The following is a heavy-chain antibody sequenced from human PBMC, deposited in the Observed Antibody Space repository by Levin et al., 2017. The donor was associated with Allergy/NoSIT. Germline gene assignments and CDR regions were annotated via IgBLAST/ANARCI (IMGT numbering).Heavy chain of an antibody. CDR1: GFTFSNAW. Sequence: PGESLKISCAASGFTFSNAWMSWVRQAPGKGLEWVGRIKSKTDGGTTDYAAPVKGRFTISRDDSKNTLYLQMNSLKTEDTAVYYCTTSHYSSSWSYYYYYMDVWGKGTTVTVSS. D-gene: IGHD6-13*01. CDR3: TTSHYSSSWSYYYYYMDV. CDR2: IKSKTDGGTT. J-gene: IGHJ6*03. V-gene: IGHV3-15*01.